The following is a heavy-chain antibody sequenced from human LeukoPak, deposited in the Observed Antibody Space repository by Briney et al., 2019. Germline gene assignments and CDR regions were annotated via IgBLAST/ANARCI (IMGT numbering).Heavy chain of an antibody. Sequence: ASVKVSCKASGYTFTGYYMHWVRQAPGQGLEWMGWINPNSGGTNYAQKFQGRVTMTRDTSISTAYMELSRLRSDDTAVYYCARDFAGTTFNWFDPWGQGTLVTVSS. CDR1: GYTFTGYY. CDR2: INPNSGGT. D-gene: IGHD1-7*01. J-gene: IGHJ5*02. V-gene: IGHV1-2*02. CDR3: ARDFAGTTFNWFDP.